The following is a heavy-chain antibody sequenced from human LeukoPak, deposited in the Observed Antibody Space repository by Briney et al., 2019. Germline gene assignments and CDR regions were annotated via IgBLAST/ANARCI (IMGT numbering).Heavy chain of an antibody. D-gene: IGHD3-3*02. Sequence: SETLSLTCTVSGGSISSYYWSWIRQPPGKGLEWIGYIYYSGGTNYNPSLKSRVTISVDTSKNQFSLKLSSVTAADTAVYYCARHLYYYYYYYMDVWGKGTTVTISS. CDR3: ARHLYYYYYYYMDV. J-gene: IGHJ6*03. V-gene: IGHV4-59*01. CDR2: IYYSGGT. CDR1: GGSISSYY.